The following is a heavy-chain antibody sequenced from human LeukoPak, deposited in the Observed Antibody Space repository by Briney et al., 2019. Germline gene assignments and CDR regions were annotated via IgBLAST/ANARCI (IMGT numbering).Heavy chain of an antibody. CDR1: GGSITGYY. CDR3: ARRTYYDILTGYKYWYFDL. V-gene: IGHV4-34*01. J-gene: IGHJ2*01. D-gene: IGHD3-9*01. Sequence: SETLSLTCAVYGGSITGYYWSWIRQTPGRGLEWVGEIHYTGATSYNPSLKSRATISIDTSKNQFSLKLNSVTAADTDVYYCARRTYYDILTGYKYWYFDLWGRGTLVTVSS. CDR2: IHYTGAT.